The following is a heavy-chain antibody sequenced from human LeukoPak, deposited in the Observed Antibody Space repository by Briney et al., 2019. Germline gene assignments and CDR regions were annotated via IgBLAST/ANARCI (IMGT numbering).Heavy chain of an antibody. CDR2: IYSGGST. Sequence: GGSLRLSCAASGFTVSSNYMSWVRQAPGKGLEWVSVIYSGGSTYYADSVKGRFTISRDNSKNTLYLQMNSLRAEDTAVYYCARAPDGKLEYYFDYWGQGTLVTVSS. CDR1: GFTVSSNY. J-gene: IGHJ4*02. CDR3: ARAPDGKLEYYFDY. V-gene: IGHV3-66*01. D-gene: IGHD3-3*01.